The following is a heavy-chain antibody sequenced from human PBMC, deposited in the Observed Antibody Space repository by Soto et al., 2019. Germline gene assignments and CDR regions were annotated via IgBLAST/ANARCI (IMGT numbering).Heavy chain of an antibody. CDR1: GFRFSDHY. Sequence: VRLLESGGGLVQPGGSLRLSCAASGFRFSDHYMTWIRQAPGKGLEWVSKISGDGATIYYADSVKGRFTVSRDNAKNSVYLQMNSLRAEDTAVYYCASDPYYYASGFWGQGTLVTVSS. CDR3: ASDPYYYASGF. J-gene: IGHJ4*02. D-gene: IGHD3-10*01. V-gene: IGHV3-11*01. CDR2: ISGDGATI.